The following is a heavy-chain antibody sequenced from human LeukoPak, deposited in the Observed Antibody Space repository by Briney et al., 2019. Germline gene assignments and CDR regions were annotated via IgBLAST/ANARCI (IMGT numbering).Heavy chain of an antibody. Sequence: PGRSLRLSCAASGFTFSSYAMHWVRQAPGKGLEWVAVISYDGSNKYYADSVKGRFTISRDNSKNTLYLQMNSLRAEDTAVYYCARTIAECYFDYWGQGTLVTVSS. CDR2: ISYDGSNK. V-gene: IGHV3-30-3*01. D-gene: IGHD6-13*01. CDR1: GFTFSSYA. CDR3: ARTIAECYFDY. J-gene: IGHJ4*02.